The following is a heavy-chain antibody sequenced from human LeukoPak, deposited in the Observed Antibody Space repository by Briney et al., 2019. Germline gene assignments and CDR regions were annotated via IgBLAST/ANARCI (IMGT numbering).Heavy chain of an antibody. CDR2: ISGYSGNT. D-gene: IGHD3-16*01. CDR3: ARTSHESVLYWSDP. CDR1: GYTSTTYG. Sequence: ASVKVSCKASGYTSTTYGIGWVRQAPGQGLEWMGWISGYSGNTNYAQKFQGRVTMTTDTSTSTAYMELRSLRSDDTAVYYCARTSHESVLYWSDPWGQGTLVNVSS. V-gene: IGHV1-18*01. J-gene: IGHJ5*02.